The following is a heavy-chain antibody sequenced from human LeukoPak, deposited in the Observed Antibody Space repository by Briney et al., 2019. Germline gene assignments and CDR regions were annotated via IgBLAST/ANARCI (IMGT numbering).Heavy chain of an antibody. V-gene: IGHV4-4*07. CDR3: ARWRGAAAGTNYYYMDV. Sequence: SETLSLTCTVSGDTISGYYCTWIRQPAGKGLEWIGRIDTSGNTNYNPSLKSRVTLSLDTSEKQCSLKVMSVTAADTAVYYCARWRGAAAGTNYYYMDVWGKGTTVTVSS. CDR2: IDTSGNT. D-gene: IGHD6-13*01. J-gene: IGHJ6*03. CDR1: GDTISGYY.